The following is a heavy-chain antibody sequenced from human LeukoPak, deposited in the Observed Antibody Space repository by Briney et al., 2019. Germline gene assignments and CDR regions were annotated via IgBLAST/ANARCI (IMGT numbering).Heavy chain of an antibody. V-gene: IGHV3-53*01. CDR1: GFTVSSNY. Sequence: GGSLRLSCAASGFTVSSNYMSWVRQAPGKGLQCVTYYADSVKGRFTISRDNSKNTLYLQMNSLRAEDTAMYYCAIDYGDYGAVPFDIWGQGTMVTVSS. CDR3: AIDYGDYGAVPFDI. D-gene: IGHD4-17*01. J-gene: IGHJ3*02.